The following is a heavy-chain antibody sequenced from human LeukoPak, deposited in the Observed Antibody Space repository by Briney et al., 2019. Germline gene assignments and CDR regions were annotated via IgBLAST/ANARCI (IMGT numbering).Heavy chain of an antibody. Sequence: ASVKVSCKASGYTFTSYGISWVRQAPGQGLEWMGWISAYNGNTNYAQKLQGRVTMTTDTSTSTAYMELRSLRSDDTAVYYCARTVAVPGTRGDYYYGMDVWGQGTTVTVSS. D-gene: IGHD6-19*01. CDR1: GYTFTSYG. CDR2: ISAYNGNT. CDR3: ARTVAVPGTRGDYYYGMDV. J-gene: IGHJ6*02. V-gene: IGHV1-18*01.